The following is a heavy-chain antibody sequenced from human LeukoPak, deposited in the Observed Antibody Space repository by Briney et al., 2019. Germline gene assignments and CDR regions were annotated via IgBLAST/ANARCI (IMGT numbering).Heavy chain of an antibody. V-gene: IGHV3-21*01. Sequence: GGSLRLSCAASGFTFSSYSMNWVRQAPGKGLEWVSSVSSSSSYIYYADSVKGRFTISRDNAKNSLYLQVNSLRAEDTAVYYCARGDHSSSRTDYWGQGTLVTVSS. D-gene: IGHD6-13*01. CDR2: VSSSSSYI. CDR1: GFTFSSYS. J-gene: IGHJ4*02. CDR3: ARGDHSSSRTDY.